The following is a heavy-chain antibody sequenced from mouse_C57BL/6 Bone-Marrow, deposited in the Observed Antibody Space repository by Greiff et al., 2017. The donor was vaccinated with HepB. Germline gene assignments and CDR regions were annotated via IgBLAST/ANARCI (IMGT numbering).Heavy chain of an antibody. Sequence: VKLQESGPELVKPGASVKISCKASGYAFSSSWMNWVKQRPGKGLEWIGRIYPGDGDTNYNGKFKGKATLTAYKSSSTADMQLSSLTSEDSAVYFCARSSGLRRYFDVWGTGTTVTVSS. CDR1: GYAFSSSW. J-gene: IGHJ1*03. D-gene: IGHD2-4*01. CDR3: ARSSGLRRYFDV. CDR2: IYPGDGDT. V-gene: IGHV1-82*01.